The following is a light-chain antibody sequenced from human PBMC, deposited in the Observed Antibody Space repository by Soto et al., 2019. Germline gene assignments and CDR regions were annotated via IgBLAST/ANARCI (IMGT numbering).Light chain of an antibody. J-gene: IGKJ1*01. V-gene: IGKV1-5*01. CDR3: HQYYSYPQT. CDR1: QSISSW. Sequence: DIQMTQSPSILSASVGDRVTITCRASQSISSWLAWYQQKPWKAPKLLIYDAYSLESGVPSRFSGSGSGTEITLTTSSLQSEVFATYYCHQYYSYPQTFAQGTKVKF. CDR2: DAY.